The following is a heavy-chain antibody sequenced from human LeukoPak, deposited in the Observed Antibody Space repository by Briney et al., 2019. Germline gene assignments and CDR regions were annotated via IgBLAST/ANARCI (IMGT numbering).Heavy chain of an antibody. CDR1: EFSVGSNY. CDR3: ARAEDSSGYYVPNWFDP. D-gene: IGHD3-22*01. J-gene: IGHJ5*02. Sequence: GGSLRLSCAASEFSVGSNYMTWVRQAPGKGLEWVSLIYSGGSTYYADSVKGRFTISRDNSKNTLYLQMNSLRAEDTAVYYCARAEDSSGYYVPNWFDPWGQGTLVTVSS. CDR2: IYSGGST. V-gene: IGHV3-66*01.